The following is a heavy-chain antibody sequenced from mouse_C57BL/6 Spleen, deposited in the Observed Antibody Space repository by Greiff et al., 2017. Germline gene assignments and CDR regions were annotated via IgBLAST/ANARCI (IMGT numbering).Heavy chain of an antibody. Sequence: EVQLKESGPELVKPGDSVKISCKASGYSFTGYFMNWVMQSHGKSLEWIGRINPYNGDTFYNQKFKGKATLTVDKSSSTAHMELRSLTSEDSAVYYCARKTPHRGFAYWGQGTLVTVSA. CDR2: INPYNGDT. CDR3: ARKTPHRGFAY. J-gene: IGHJ3*01. CDR1: GYSFTGYF. V-gene: IGHV1-20*01. D-gene: IGHD3-1*01.